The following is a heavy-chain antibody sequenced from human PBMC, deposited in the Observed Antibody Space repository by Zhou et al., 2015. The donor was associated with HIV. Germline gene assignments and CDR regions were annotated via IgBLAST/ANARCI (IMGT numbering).Heavy chain of an antibody. V-gene: IGHV1-2*06. J-gene: IGHJ1*01. CDR3: AREIGDSHVDGPYFQH. D-gene: IGHD2-21*02. CDR1: GYTFTAYY. Sequence: QIRLVQSGTEVKKPGASVKVSCKTFGYTFTAYYIHWVRQAPAQGLEWMGRLHPGSGATNYPQKFQGRVTLTRDTSVKTVYMELSGLTFDDSAVYFCAREIGDSHVDGPYFQHWGQGTLVSV. CDR2: LHPGSGAT.